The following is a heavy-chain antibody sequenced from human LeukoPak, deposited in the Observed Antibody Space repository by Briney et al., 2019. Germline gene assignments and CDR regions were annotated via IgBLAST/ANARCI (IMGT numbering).Heavy chain of an antibody. D-gene: IGHD5-24*01. J-gene: IGHJ4*02. CDR1: GFTFSAYG. V-gene: IGHV3-30*04. CDR2: ISYDGSYK. Sequence: GGSLRLSCAVSGFTFSAYGMHWVRQAPGKGLEWVAVISYDGSYKAYADSVKGRFTVSRDSSKNTLYLQLNSLRPEDTGLYYCARERRRDGYNYKDFCGQGTQVTVSS. CDR3: ARERRRDGYNYKDF.